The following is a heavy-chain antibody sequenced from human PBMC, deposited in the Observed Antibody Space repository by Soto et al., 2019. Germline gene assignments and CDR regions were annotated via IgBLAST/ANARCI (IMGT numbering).Heavy chain of an antibody. CDR1: GFTFSSYG. CDR2: ISYDGSNK. V-gene: IGHV3-30*18. J-gene: IGHJ5*02. Sequence: QVQLVESGGGVVQPGRSLRLSCAASGFTFSSYGMHWVRQAPGKGLEWVAVISYDGSNKYYADSVKGRFTISRDNSKNTLYLQMSSLRAEDTAVYYCAKDAGYSSSGWFDPWGQGTLVTVSS. CDR3: AKDAGYSSSGWFDP. D-gene: IGHD6-6*01.